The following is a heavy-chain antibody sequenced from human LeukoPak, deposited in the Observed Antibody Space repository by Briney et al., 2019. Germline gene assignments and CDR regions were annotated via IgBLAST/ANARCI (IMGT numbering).Heavy chain of an antibody. V-gene: IGHV1-8*01. J-gene: IGHJ5*01. CDR2: MNPNSGNT. CDR3: ARGWSSLEVYDS. D-gene: IGHD6-6*01. CDR1: GYTFTSYD. Sequence: ASVKVSCKASGYTFTSYDINWVRQATGQGLEWMGWMNPNSGNTGYAQKFQGRVTMTRNTSISTAYMELSSLRSEDTAVYYCARGWSSLEVYDSWGQGTLVTVSS.